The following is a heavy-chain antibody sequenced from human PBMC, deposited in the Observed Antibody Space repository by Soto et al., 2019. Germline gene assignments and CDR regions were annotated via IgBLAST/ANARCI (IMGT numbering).Heavy chain of an antibody. J-gene: IGHJ4*02. Sequence: QVQLVESGGGVVQPGRSLRLSCAASGFTFSSYAMHWVRQAPGKGLEWVAVISYDGSNKYYADSVKGRFTISRDNSRHTLYLQMNSLRAEDTAVYYCARGVRGELPLDYGGQGTLVTVSS. CDR1: GFTFSSYA. CDR3: ARGVRGELPLDY. CDR2: ISYDGSNK. D-gene: IGHD1-26*01. V-gene: IGHV3-30-3*01.